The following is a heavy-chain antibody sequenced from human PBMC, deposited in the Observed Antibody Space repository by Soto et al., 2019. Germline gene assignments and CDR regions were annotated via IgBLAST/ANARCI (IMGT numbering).Heavy chain of an antibody. J-gene: IGHJ4*02. CDR1: GFIFGNFG. CDR3: AKGKGVGATPDGANC. D-gene: IGHD1-26*01. CDR2: VRSDGDTT. Sequence: EVQVLESGGGLVQPGGSLRLSCAASGFIFGNFGMNWVRQAPGKGLEWVSGVRSDGDTTYNAESVEGRFTVFRDTSRNTVYLQMNNLRAEDTAKYYCAKGKGVGATPDGANCWGQGTLVTVSS. V-gene: IGHV3-23*01.